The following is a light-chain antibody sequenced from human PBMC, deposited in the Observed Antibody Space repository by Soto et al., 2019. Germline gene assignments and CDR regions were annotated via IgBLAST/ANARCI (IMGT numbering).Light chain of an antibody. Sequence: QSVLTQPASVSGSPGQSITISCTGTSSDVGGYKYVSWYQQHPGKAPKLMIYEVSSRPSGVSNRFSGSKSGNTASLTISGLQAEDEADYFCTSYTSTTTLVLFGGGTKLTVL. V-gene: IGLV2-14*01. CDR1: SSDVGGYKY. CDR2: EVS. CDR3: TSYTSTTTLVL. J-gene: IGLJ2*01.